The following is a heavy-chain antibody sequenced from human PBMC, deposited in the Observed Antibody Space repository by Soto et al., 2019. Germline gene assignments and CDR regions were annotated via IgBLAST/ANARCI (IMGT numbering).Heavy chain of an antibody. J-gene: IGHJ4*02. Sequence: GGSLRLSCAASGFTFSSYAMHWVRQAPGKGLEWVAVISYDGSNKYYADSVKGRFTISRDNSKNTLYLQMNSLRAEDTAVYYCARGQGDFWSGYYRYYFDYWGQGTLVTVSS. D-gene: IGHD3-3*01. V-gene: IGHV3-30*04. CDR2: ISYDGSNK. CDR3: ARGQGDFWSGYYRYYFDY. CDR1: GFTFSSYA.